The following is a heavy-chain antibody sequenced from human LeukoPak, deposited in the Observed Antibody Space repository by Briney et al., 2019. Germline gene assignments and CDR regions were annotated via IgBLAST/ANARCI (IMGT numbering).Heavy chain of an antibody. CDR3: AGGVLEAQGWLQWMGTVYSMDV. Sequence: GGSLRLSCAASGFAFSTSAMHWVRQSPGKGLEWLAILSFDGSQMYYADSVKGRFTLSRDNSKNTLYLQIHSLRFDDTAVYYCAGGVLEAQGWLQWMGTVYSMDVWGQGTPVTVSS. CDR2: LSFDGSQM. J-gene: IGHJ6*02. V-gene: IGHV3-30*03. D-gene: IGHD5-24*01. CDR1: GFAFSTSA.